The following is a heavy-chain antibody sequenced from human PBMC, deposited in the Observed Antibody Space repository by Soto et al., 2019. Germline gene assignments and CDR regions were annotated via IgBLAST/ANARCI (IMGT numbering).Heavy chain of an antibody. CDR3: AAEGMELLSFRFGYYYYGMDV. CDR1: GFTFTSSA. CDR2: IVVGSGNT. V-gene: IGHV1-58*01. D-gene: IGHD1-7*01. J-gene: IGHJ6*02. Sequence: SVKVSCKASGFTFTSSAVQWVRQARGQRLEWIGWIVVGSGNTNYAQKFQERVTITRDMSTSTAYMELSSLRSEDTAVYYCAAEGMELLSFRFGYYYYGMDVWGQGTTVTVSS.